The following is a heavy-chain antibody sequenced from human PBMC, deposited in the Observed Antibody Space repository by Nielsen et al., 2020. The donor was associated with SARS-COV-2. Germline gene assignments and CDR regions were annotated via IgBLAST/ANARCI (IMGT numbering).Heavy chain of an antibody. CDR1: GFTFSSYA. D-gene: IGHD6-13*01. J-gene: IGHJ4*02. V-gene: IGHV3-23*01. CDR3: ARELSANVKYSSSWYVFDY. Sequence: GESLKISCAASGFTFSSYAMSWVRQAPGKGLEWVSAISGSGGSTYYADSVKGRFTISRDNAKNSLYLQMNSLRAEDTAVYYCARELSANVKYSSSWYVFDYWGQGTLVTVSS. CDR2: ISGSGGST.